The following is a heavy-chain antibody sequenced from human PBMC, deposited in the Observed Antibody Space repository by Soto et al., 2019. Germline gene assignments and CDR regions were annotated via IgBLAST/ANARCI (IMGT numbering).Heavy chain of an antibody. D-gene: IGHD4-17*01. J-gene: IGHJ4*01. V-gene: IGHV3-74*01. Sequence: GGSLRLSCAASGFTFSDYWMHWLRQAPGKGLLWVSRLSPDGRSTSYADSVKGRFTISRDNAKNTLYLQMNSLRAEDTSVYYCSRPLTNYGDFVEPFDYWGQGALVTVSS. CDR1: GFTFSDYW. CDR3: SRPLTNYGDFVEPFDY. CDR2: LSPDGRST.